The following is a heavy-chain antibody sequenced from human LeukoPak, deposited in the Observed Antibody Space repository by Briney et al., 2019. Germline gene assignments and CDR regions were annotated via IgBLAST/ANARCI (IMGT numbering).Heavy chain of an antibody. CDR1: ELRLCHYA. V-gene: IGHV3-23*01. CDR3: SKAPLGAFAGAVCYYLDV. J-gene: IGHJ6*03. D-gene: IGHD2-8*02. CDR2: DTSSTTNT. Sequence: PGGSLRLSCRPSELRLCHYAMRWAPQARGKGLEWVSPDTSSTTNTYYARCEGGRYTISRDNSMNTPYLQMNSLRGADTAVYFRSKAPLGAFAGAVCYYLDVGGKGPTVIVSS.